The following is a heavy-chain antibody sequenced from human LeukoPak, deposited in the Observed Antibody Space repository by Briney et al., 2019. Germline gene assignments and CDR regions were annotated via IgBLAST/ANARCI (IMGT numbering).Heavy chain of an antibody. D-gene: IGHD2-15*01. CDR3: AKVGSGKVAYFDY. CDR1: GFTISSYA. CDR2: ISGSGGST. J-gene: IGHJ4*02. V-gene: IGHV3-23*01. Sequence: GGSLRLSCAASGFTISSYAMSWVRQAPGKGLEWVSAISGSGGSTYYADSVKGRFTIFRDNSKNTLYLQMNSLRAEDTAVYYCAKVGSGKVAYFDYWGQGTLVTVSS.